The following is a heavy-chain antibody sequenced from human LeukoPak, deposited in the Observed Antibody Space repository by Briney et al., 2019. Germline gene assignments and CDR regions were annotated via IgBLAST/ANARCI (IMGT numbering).Heavy chain of an antibody. CDR2: ISGSGGST. V-gene: IGHV3-23*01. CDR3: ARAYDYVWGSYRPPDY. D-gene: IGHD3-16*02. J-gene: IGHJ4*02. CDR1: GFTFSSYA. Sequence: GGSLRLSCAASGFTFSSYAMSWVRQAPGKGLEWVSDISGSGGSTYYADSVKGRFTISRDNAKNSLYLQMNSLRAEDTAVYYCARAYDYVWGSYRPPDYWGQGTLVTVSS.